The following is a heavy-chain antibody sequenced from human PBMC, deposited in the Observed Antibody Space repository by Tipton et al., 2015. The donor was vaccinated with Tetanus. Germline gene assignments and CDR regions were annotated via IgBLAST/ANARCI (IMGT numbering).Heavy chain of an antibody. V-gene: IGHV3-9*01. CDR2: ISWNSFEI. Sequence: SLRLSCAVSGFKFEDHAMHWVRQVPGKGLEWVPGISWNSFEIGYADSVRGRFTISRDNAKGSLFLQMNSLRAEDTAMYYCARWTTYGSGWYIDYRGHGTLVTVSS. J-gene: IGHJ4*01. CDR3: ARWTTYGSGWYIDY. CDR1: GFKFEDHA. D-gene: IGHD6-19*01.